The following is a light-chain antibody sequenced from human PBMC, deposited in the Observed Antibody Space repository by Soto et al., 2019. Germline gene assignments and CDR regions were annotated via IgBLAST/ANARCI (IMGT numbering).Light chain of an antibody. CDR2: DVG. CDR3: SSYTSSSTLGV. V-gene: IGLV2-14*01. CDR1: SSDVGGYNY. J-gene: IGLJ1*01. Sequence: QSVLTQPASVSGSPGQSITISCTGTSSDVGGYNYVSWYQQHPGKAPKLMIYDVGNRPSGVSNRFSGSKSGNTASLTISGLQAEDEADYYCSSYTSSSTLGVFGNGTKVTVL.